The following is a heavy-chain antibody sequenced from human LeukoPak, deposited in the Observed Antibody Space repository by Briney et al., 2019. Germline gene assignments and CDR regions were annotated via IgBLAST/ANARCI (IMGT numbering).Heavy chain of an antibody. Sequence: SVKVSCKASGGTFSSYAISWVRQAPGQGLEWMGGIIPIFGTANYAQKFQGRVTITADESTSTAYMELSSLRSGDTAVYYCATKRGYSYGYFDYWGQGTLVTVSS. D-gene: IGHD5-18*01. CDR2: IIPIFGTA. V-gene: IGHV1-69*13. J-gene: IGHJ4*02. CDR3: ATKRGYSYGYFDY. CDR1: GGTFSSYA.